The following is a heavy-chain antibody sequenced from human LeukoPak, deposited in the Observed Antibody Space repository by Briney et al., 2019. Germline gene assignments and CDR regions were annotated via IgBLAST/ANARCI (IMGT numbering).Heavy chain of an antibody. CDR2: IYYSGST. V-gene: IGHV4-39*07. J-gene: IGHJ6*03. Sequence: SSETLSLTCTVSGGSISSSSYYWGWIRQPPGKGLEWIGSIYYSGSTYYNPSLKSRVTISVDTSKNQFSLKLSSVTAADTAVYYCARICGSYYYYYMDVWGKGTTVTVSS. CDR1: GGSISSSSYY. CDR3: ARICGSYYYYYMDV. D-gene: IGHD1-26*01.